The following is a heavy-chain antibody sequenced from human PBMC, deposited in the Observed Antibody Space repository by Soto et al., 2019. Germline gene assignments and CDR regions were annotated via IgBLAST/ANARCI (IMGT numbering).Heavy chain of an antibody. D-gene: IGHD3-3*01. CDR2: ISGSDGST. CDR1: GFTFSSYA. J-gene: IGHJ4*02. Sequence: GGSLRLSCAASGFTFSSYAMGWVRQAPGKXLEWVSAISGSDGSTYYADSVKGRFTVSRDNSKNTLYLQMNSLRAEDTAVYYCAKLPPHDFWSGYPYFDYWGQGTLVTVSS. V-gene: IGHV3-23*01. CDR3: AKLPPHDFWSGYPYFDY.